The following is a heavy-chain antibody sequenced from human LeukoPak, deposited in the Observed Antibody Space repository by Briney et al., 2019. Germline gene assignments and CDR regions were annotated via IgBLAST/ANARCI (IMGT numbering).Heavy chain of an antibody. D-gene: IGHD1-7*01. Sequence: GGSLRLSCAASGFTFSSYAMSWVRQAPGKGLEWVANIKQDGSEKYYVDSVKGRFTISRDNAKNSLYLQMNSLRAEDTAVYYCARNRDGNYPDYFDYWGQGTLVTVSS. CDR1: GFTFSSYA. V-gene: IGHV3-7*01. CDR2: IKQDGSEK. J-gene: IGHJ4*02. CDR3: ARNRDGNYPDYFDY.